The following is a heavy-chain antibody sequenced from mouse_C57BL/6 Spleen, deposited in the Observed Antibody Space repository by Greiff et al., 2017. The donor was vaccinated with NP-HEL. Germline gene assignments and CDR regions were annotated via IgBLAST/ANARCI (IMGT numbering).Heavy chain of an antibody. Sequence: EVMLVESGEGLVKPGGSLKLSCAASGFTFSSYAMSWVRQTPEKRLEWVAYISSGGDYIYYADTVKGRFTISRDNARNTLYPQMSSLKSEDTAMYYCTRVRGHYYGSSYVDYWGQGTTLTVSS. CDR3: TRVRGHYYGSSYVDY. J-gene: IGHJ2*01. V-gene: IGHV5-9-1*02. CDR2: ISSGGDYI. D-gene: IGHD1-1*01. CDR1: GFTFSSYA.